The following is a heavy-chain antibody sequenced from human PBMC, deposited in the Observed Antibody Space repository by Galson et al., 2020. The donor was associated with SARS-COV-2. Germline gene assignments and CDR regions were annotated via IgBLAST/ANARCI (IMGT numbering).Heavy chain of an antibody. CDR3: ARGGGSSWQRGHKWVDA. CDR2: ISPTGTT. Sequence: SQASETLSLTCGVYGGSLSGSFWSWIRQPPGKGLEWIGEISPTGTTNYNPSLKSRLAMSVDTSKNQFSLRVTSVTAADTAVYYCARGGGSSWQRGHKWVDAWGQGSVVTVFS. CDR1: GGSLSGSF. J-gene: IGHJ5*02. D-gene: IGHD6-13*01. V-gene: IGHV4-34*01.